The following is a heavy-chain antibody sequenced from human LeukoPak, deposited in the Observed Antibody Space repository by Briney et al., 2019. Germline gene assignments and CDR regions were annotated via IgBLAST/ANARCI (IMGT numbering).Heavy chain of an antibody. J-gene: IGHJ4*02. Sequence: GGSLRLSCAASGFTFSGYSMNWVRQAPGKGLEWVSSISSSSYIYYADSVKGRFTISRDNAKNSLYLQMNSLRAEDTAVYYCARGGYNYYDSSGYYDYWGQGTLVTVSS. V-gene: IGHV3-21*01. CDR2: ISSSSYI. D-gene: IGHD3-22*01. CDR1: GFTFSGYS. CDR3: ARGGYNYYDSSGYYDY.